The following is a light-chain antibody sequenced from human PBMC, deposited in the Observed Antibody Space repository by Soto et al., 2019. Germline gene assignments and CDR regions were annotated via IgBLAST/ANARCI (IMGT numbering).Light chain of an antibody. V-gene: IGLV1-51*02. CDR1: SSDMGNYA. J-gene: IGLJ1*01. CDR2: ENN. CDR3: GSWDSSLSADV. Sequence: QSVLTQPPSVSAAPGQKVTISCSGSSSDMGNYAVSWYQQLPGTAPKLLIYENNKRPSGIPDRFSGSKSGTSATLGITGFQTGDEADYYCGSWDSSLSADVFGTGTKLTVL.